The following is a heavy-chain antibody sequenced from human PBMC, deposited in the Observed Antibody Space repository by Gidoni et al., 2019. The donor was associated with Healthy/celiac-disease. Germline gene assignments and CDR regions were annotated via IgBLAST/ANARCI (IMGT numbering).Heavy chain of an antibody. CDR1: GFTFSSDA. Sequence: EVQLLESGGGLLQPGGSLRLSCAASGFTFSSDAMSWVRQAPGKGLEWVSAISGSGGSTYYADSVKGRFTISRDNSKNTLYLQMNSLRAEDTAVYYCAKDGYSYGPFDYWGQGTLVTVSS. J-gene: IGHJ4*02. CDR2: ISGSGGST. V-gene: IGHV3-23*01. CDR3: AKDGYSYGPFDY. D-gene: IGHD5-18*01.